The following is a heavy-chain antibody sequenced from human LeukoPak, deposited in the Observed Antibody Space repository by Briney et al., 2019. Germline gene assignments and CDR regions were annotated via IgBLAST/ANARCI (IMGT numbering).Heavy chain of an antibody. CDR1: GYTFTSYA. V-gene: IGHV1-3*01. J-gene: IGHJ3*02. CDR3: ARGAGYSSGWYHI. CDR2: INAGNGNT. Sequence: ASVNVSCKASGYTFTSYAMHWVRQAPGQRLEWMGWINAGNGNTKYSQKFQGRVTITRDTSASTAYMELSSLRSEDTAVYYCARGAGYSSGWYHIWGQGTMVTVSS. D-gene: IGHD6-19*01.